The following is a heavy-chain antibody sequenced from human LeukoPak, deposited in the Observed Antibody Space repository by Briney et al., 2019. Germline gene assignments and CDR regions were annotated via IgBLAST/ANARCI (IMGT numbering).Heavy chain of an antibody. CDR1: GFTFSDYY. V-gene: IGHV3-11*06. J-gene: IGHJ4*02. D-gene: IGHD3-10*01. CDR2: ISSGSSYI. CDR3: ATTSGYFGY. Sequence: PGGSLRLSCAASGFTFSDYYMSWIRQAPGKGLEWVSSISSGSSYIYYADSVKGRFTSSRDNAKNALYLQMSSLRAEDTAVYYCATTSGYFGYWGQGTLVTVSS.